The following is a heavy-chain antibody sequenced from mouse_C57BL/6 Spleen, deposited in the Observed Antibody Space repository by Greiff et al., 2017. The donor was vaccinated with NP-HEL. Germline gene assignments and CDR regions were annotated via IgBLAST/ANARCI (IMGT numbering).Heavy chain of an antibody. Sequence: QVQLQQPGAELVKPGASVKVSCKASGYTFTSYWMHWVKQRPGQGLEWIGRIHPSDSDTNYNQKFKGKATLTVDKSSSTAYMQLSSLTSEDSAVYYCAMESADYDGGAYFDYLGQGTTLTVSS. V-gene: IGHV1-74*01. J-gene: IGHJ2*01. CDR3: AMESADYDGGAYFDY. CDR1: GYTFTSYW. D-gene: IGHD2-4*01. CDR2: IHPSDSDT.